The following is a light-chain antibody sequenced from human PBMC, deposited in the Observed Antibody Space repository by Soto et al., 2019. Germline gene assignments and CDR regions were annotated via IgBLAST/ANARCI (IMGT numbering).Light chain of an antibody. CDR2: TTS. CDR1: QSISSY. J-gene: IGKJ1*01. CDR3: QQTYSTWT. Sequence: DIQMTQSPSSLSASVGDRVTITFRASQSISSYLNWYQQKPGKAPKLLIYTTSSLQSGVPSRFSGSGSGTDFTLTISSLHPEDFATYYCQQTYSTWTFGQGTKVDIK. V-gene: IGKV1-39*01.